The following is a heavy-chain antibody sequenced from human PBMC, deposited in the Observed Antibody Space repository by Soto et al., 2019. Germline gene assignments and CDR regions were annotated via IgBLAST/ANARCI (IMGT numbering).Heavy chain of an antibody. CDR2: VFSSVSA. CDR3: ARDNLGYFSS. D-gene: IGHD2-15*01. J-gene: IGHJ5*02. CDR1: GVSVRSYT. V-gene: IGHV4-4*07. Sequence: SATLSLTCIVSGVSVRSYTWSWVRQPANKGLEWIGRVFSSVSATYNPSLRSRVTISVDTSKNQISLKLNSVTAADTAVYYCARDNLGYFSSWGQGTLVTVSS.